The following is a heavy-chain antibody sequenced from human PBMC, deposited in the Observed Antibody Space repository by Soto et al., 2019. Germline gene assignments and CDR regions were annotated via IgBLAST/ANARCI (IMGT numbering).Heavy chain of an antibody. D-gene: IGHD3-9*01. Sequence: ASVKVSCKASGYTFTSYDINWVRQATGQGLEWMGWMNPNSGNTSYAQKFQGRVTMTRNTSISTAYMELSSLRSEDTAVYYCASARGSRPNYDILTGYYIHDAFDIWGQGTMVTVSS. J-gene: IGHJ3*02. CDR1: GYTFTSYD. V-gene: IGHV1-8*01. CDR2: MNPNSGNT. CDR3: ASARGSRPNYDILTGYYIHDAFDI.